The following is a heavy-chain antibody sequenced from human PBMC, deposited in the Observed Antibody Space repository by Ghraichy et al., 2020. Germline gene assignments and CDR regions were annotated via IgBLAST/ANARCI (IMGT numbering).Heavy chain of an antibody. J-gene: IGHJ4*02. CDR1: GFTFDDYG. D-gene: IGHD1-26*01. CDR3: ARGRNSGNYYCFDY. Sequence: GGSLRLSCAASGFTFDDYGMSWVRQAPGKGLEWVSGINWNGGSTGYADSVKGRFTISRDNAKNSLYLQMTSLRAEDTALYYCARGRNSGNYYCFDYWGQGTLVTVSS. CDR2: INWNGGST. V-gene: IGHV3-20*04.